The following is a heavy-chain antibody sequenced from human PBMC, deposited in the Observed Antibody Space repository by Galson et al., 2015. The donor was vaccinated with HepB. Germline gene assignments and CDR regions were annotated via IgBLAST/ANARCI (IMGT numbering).Heavy chain of an antibody. J-gene: IGHJ4*02. Sequence: CAISGDSVSSSSTTWDWIRLSPSRGLEWLGRTYYRSKWYNNYAASLKSRITINADTSKNQFSRQLNSVTPEDTAVYYCARGGHFDYWGQGTLVTVSS. CDR3: ARGGHFDY. CDR2: TYYRSKWYN. V-gene: IGHV6-1*01. CDR1: GDSVSSSSTT.